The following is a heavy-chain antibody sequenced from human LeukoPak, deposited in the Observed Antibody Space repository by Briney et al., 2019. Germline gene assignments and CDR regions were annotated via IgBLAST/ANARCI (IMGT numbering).Heavy chain of an antibody. V-gene: IGHV3-33*01. Sequence: GRSLRLSCAASGFTFSSYGMHWVRQAPGKGLEWVAVIWYDGSNKYYADSVKGRFTISRDNSKNTLYLQMNSLRAEDTAVYYCARGAGEYDSSGYYQNDFDYWGQGTLVTVSS. D-gene: IGHD3-22*01. CDR2: IWYDGSNK. J-gene: IGHJ4*02. CDR3: ARGAGEYDSSGYYQNDFDY. CDR1: GFTFSSYG.